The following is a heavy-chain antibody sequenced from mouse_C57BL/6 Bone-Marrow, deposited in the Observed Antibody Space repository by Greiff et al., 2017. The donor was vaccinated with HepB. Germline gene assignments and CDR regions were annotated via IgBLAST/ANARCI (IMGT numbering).Heavy chain of an antibody. CDR1: GYSFTGYY. CDR3: AVSWGLWYFDV. J-gene: IGHJ1*03. Sequence: VQLQQSGPELVKPGASVKISCKASGYSFTGYYMNWVKQSPEKSLEWIGEINPSTGGTTYNQKFKAKATLTVDKSSSTAYMQLKSLTSEDSAVYYCAVSWGLWYFDVWGTGTTVTVAS. V-gene: IGHV1-42*01. D-gene: IGHD1-1*01. CDR2: INPSTGGT.